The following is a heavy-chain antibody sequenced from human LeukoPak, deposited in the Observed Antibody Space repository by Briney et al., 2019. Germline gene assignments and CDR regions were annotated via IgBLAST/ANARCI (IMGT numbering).Heavy chain of an antibody. CDR2: IYYSGSA. D-gene: IGHD2-15*01. J-gene: IGHJ4*02. CDR1: GGSISSYY. CDR3: ARRRGGWYFDY. Sequence: PSETLSLTCTVSGGSISSYYWSWIRQPPGKGLEWIGYIYYSGSANYNPSLKSRVTISVDTSKNQFSLKLSSVTAADTAVYYCARRRGGWYFDYWGQGTLVTVSS. V-gene: IGHV4-59*12.